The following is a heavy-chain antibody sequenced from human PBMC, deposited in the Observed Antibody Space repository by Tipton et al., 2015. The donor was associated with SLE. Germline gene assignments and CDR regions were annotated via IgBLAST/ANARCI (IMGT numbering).Heavy chain of an antibody. CDR3: ANGREGLVATRDF. CDR2: ISRRSGDHT. J-gene: IGHJ4*02. V-gene: IGHV3-23*01. D-gene: IGHD2-21*02. Sequence: SLRLSCAVSGFTFADYAMSWVRQAPGKGPEWVSGISRRSGDHTYYADSVKGRFTISRDNSKNTLFLQMNSLRADDPGVYYCANGREGLVATRDFWGQGTLVTVSS. CDR1: GFTFADYA.